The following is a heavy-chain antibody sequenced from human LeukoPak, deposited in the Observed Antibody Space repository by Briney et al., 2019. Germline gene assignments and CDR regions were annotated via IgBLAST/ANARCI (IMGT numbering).Heavy chain of an antibody. D-gene: IGHD3-10*01. V-gene: IGHV1-8*01. Sequence: ASVKVSCKASGYTFTSYDINWVRQAPGQGLEWMGWMNPNSGNTGYAQKFQGRVTMTRNTSISTAYMELSSLRSEDTAVYYCARKSPVLLWFGEKDGMDVWGQGTTVTVSS. J-gene: IGHJ6*02. CDR1: GYTFTSYD. CDR2: MNPNSGNT. CDR3: ARKSPVLLWFGEKDGMDV.